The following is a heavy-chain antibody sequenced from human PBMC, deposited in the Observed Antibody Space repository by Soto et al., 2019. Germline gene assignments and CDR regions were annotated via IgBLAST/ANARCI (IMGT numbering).Heavy chain of an antibody. V-gene: IGHV4-61*01. CDR3: ARDTRGWFDP. CDR1: GGSVSSGSYY. CDR2: IYYSGST. Sequence: QVQLQESGPGLMKPSETLSLTCTVSGGSVSSGSYYWSWIRQPPGKGLEWIGYIYYSGSTNYNPSLKSRVTISVDTSKNQFSLKLSSVTAADTAVYYCARDTRGWFDPWGQGTLVTVSS. J-gene: IGHJ5*02.